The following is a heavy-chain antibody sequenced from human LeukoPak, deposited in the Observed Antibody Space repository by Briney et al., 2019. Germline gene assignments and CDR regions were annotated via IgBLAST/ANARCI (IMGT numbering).Heavy chain of an antibody. V-gene: IGHV3-21*01. CDR2: ISSSSSYI. CDR3: ARDLTLTGVY. Sequence: GGSLRLSCAASGFTFSSYGMNWVRQAPGKGLEWVSSISSSSSYIYYADSVKGRFTISRDNAKNSLYLQMNSLRAEDTAVYYCARDLTLTGVYWGQGTLVTVSS. D-gene: IGHD7-27*01. CDR1: GFTFSSYG. J-gene: IGHJ4*02.